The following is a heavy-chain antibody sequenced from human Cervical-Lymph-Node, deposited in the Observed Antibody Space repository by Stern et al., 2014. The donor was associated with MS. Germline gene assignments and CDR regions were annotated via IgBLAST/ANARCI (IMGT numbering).Heavy chain of an antibody. CDR3: ARPLGDCGGGTCYSDFDY. Sequence: QVQLVESGGGVVQPGRSLRLSCAASGFMFSYYALHWVRQAPGKGLEWVAVISNDGRNKNYAESVKGRFTISRDNSKNTLYLQMNSLRPEDTAVYFCARPLGDCGGGTCYSDFDYWGQGTLVTVSS. CDR2: ISNDGRNK. D-gene: IGHD2-15*01. J-gene: IGHJ4*02. V-gene: IGHV3-30*04. CDR1: GFMFSYYA.